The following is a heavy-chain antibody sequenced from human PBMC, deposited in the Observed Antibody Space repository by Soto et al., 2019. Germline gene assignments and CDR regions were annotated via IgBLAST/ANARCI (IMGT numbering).Heavy chain of an antibody. CDR3: ARDMTRTVVPYFDF. CDR1: GYTFTGYY. CDR2: INPNSGDT. J-gene: IGHJ4*02. V-gene: IGHV1-2*02. Sequence: QVQLVQSGTEVKRPGDSVKVSCKASGYTFTGYYVHWVRQAPGQGLEWMGWINPNSGDTYLAQRFQGRVTMNRDTSIGTAYMELRGLTSDDTAEYYCARDMTRTVVPYFDFWGQGTLVTVSS. D-gene: IGHD1-7*01.